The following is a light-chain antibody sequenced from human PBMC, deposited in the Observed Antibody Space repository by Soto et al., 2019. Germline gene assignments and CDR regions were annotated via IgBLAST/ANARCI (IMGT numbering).Light chain of an antibody. CDR2: ATS. J-gene: IGKJ3*01. CDR3: QQYGTPLFT. Sequence: EIVLTQSPGTLSLSPGEGATLSCRASQSVSDTYLAWYQHKPGQAPRLLIYATSTRATGIPDRFSGSGSGADFTLTIIRLEPEDFAVYYCQQYGTPLFTFGPGTRVDIK. CDR1: QSVSDTY. V-gene: IGKV3-20*01.